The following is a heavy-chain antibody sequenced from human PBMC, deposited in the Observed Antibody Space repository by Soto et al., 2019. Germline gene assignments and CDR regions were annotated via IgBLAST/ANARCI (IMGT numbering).Heavy chain of an antibody. CDR1: GFTFSSYA. CDR3: ARAGRGDYGDYNDAFDI. Sequence: QVQLVESGGGVVQPGRSLRLSCAASGFTFSSYAMHWVRQAPGKGLEWVAVISYDGSNKYYADSVKGRFTISRDNSKNTLYLQMNSLRAEDTAVYYCARAGRGDYGDYNDAFDIWGQGTMVTVSS. CDR2: ISYDGSNK. J-gene: IGHJ3*02. D-gene: IGHD4-17*01. V-gene: IGHV3-30-3*01.